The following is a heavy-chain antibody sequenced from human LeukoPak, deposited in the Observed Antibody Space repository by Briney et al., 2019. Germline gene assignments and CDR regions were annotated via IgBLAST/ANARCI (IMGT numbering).Heavy chain of an antibody. CDR1: GFTFSSYG. CDR3: AKEGGGYSGYDLYFDY. CDR2: ISEGGSNK. Sequence: PGRSLRLSCAASGFTFSSYGMHWVRQAPGKGLEWVAVISEGGSNKYYADSVKGRFTISRDNSNNTLYLQMNSLRAEDTAVYYCAKEGGGYSGYDLYFDYWGQGTLVTVSS. D-gene: IGHD5-12*01. V-gene: IGHV3-30*18. J-gene: IGHJ4*02.